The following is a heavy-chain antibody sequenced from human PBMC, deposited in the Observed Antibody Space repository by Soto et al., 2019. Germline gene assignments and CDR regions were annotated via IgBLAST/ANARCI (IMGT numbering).Heavy chain of an antibody. CDR3: ARAKAPLYSSSWYWFDP. CDR2: IYYSGST. Sequence: SETLSLTHTVSCGSISSYCCSCIRQPPGKGLEWIGYIYYSGSTNYNPSLKSRVTISVDTSKNQFSLKLSSVTAADTAVYYCARAKAPLYSSSWYWFDPWGQGTLVTVSS. D-gene: IGHD6-13*01. V-gene: IGHV4-59*08. CDR1: CGSISSYC. J-gene: IGHJ5*02.